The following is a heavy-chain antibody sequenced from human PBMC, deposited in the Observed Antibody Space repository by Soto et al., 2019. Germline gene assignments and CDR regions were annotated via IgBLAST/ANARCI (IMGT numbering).Heavy chain of an antibody. J-gene: IGHJ4*02. CDR3: ARDQGDSSWQVPYYFDY. Sequence: SVKVSCKASGGTFSSYAISWVRQAPGQGLEWMGGITPIFGTANYAQKFQGRVTITADESTSTAYMELSSLRSEDTAVYYCARDQGDSSWQVPYYFDYWGQGTLVTVSS. CDR2: ITPIFGTA. D-gene: IGHD6-13*01. CDR1: GGTFSSYA. V-gene: IGHV1-69*13.